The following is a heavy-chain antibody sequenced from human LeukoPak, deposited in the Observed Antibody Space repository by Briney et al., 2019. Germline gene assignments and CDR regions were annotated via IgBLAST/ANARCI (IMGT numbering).Heavy chain of an antibody. J-gene: IGHJ4*02. CDR3: ATFNDILTGNFDY. CDR1: VYTLTELS. Sequence: ASEKVSCKVSVYTLTELSMHWVRQAPGKGLERMGGVDPEDGETIYAQKFQGRVTMTEDTSTDTAYMELSRLRCEDTAVYYCATFNDILTGNFDYWGQGTLVTVSS. V-gene: IGHV1-24*01. D-gene: IGHD3-9*01. CDR2: VDPEDGET.